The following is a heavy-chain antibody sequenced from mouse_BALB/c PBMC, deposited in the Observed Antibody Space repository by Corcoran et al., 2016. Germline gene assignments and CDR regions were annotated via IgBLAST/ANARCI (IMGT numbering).Heavy chain of an antibody. D-gene: IGHD2-3*01. CDR1: GYSITSGYY. Sequence: DVQLQESGPGLVKPSQSLSLTCSVTGYSITSGYYWNWIRQFPGNKLEWMGYISYDGSNNYNPSLKNRISSTRDTSKNQFFLKLNSVTTEDTATYYCAAIYDGYAMDYWGQGTSVTVSS. CDR2: ISYDGSN. CDR3: AAIYDGYAMDY. V-gene: IGHV3-6*02. J-gene: IGHJ4*01.